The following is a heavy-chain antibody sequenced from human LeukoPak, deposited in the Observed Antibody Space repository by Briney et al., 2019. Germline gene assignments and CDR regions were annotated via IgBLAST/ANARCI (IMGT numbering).Heavy chain of an antibody. CDR1: GGTFSSYA. Sequence: SVKVSCXASGGTFSSYAISWVRQARGQGLEWMGRIIPIFGTANYAQKFQGRVTITTDQSTSTAYMELSSLRSEDTAVYYCAREWQIDNRFDYWGQGTLVTVSS. V-gene: IGHV1-69*05. CDR3: AREWQIDNRFDY. CDR2: IIPIFGTA. D-gene: IGHD1-14*01. J-gene: IGHJ4*02.